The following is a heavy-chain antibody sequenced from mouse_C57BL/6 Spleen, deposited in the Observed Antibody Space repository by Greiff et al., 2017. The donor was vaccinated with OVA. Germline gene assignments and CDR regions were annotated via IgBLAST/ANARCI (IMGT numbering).Heavy chain of an antibody. CDR2: ISDGGSYT. Sequence: EVHLVESGGGLVKPGGSLKLSCAASGFTFSSYAMSWVRQTPEKRLEWVATISDGGSYTYYPDNVKGRFTISRDNAKNNLYLQMSHLKSEDTAMYYCARDHGDSSGYGFAYWGQGTLVTVSA. V-gene: IGHV5-4*01. CDR1: GFTFSSYA. D-gene: IGHD3-2*02. CDR3: ARDHGDSSGYGFAY. J-gene: IGHJ3*01.